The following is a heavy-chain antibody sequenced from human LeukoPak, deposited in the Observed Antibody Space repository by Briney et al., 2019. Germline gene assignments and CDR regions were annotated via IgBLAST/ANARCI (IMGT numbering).Heavy chain of an antibody. CDR3: ARVYYDFWSSYLTPSSSAAAFDS. J-gene: IGHJ4*02. CDR2: ISAYNGNT. D-gene: IGHD3-3*01. V-gene: IGHV1-18*01. Sequence: ASVKVSCKASGYTFTSYGISWVRQAPGQGLEWMGGISAYNGNTNYAHKLQGRVTMTTDTSTSTAYMELKSLRSADTAVYYCARVYYDFWSSYLTPSSSAAAFDSWGPGALVTVSS. CDR1: GYTFTSYG.